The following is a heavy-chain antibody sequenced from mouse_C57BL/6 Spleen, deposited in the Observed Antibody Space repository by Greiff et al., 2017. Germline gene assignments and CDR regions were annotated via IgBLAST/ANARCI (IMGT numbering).Heavy chain of an antibody. D-gene: IGHD1-1*01. CDR2: IYPGSGST. CDR1: GYTFTSYW. CDR3: AEGLCGSSYYFDC. V-gene: IGHV1-55*01. J-gene: IGHJ2*01. Sequence: QVQLQQPGAELVKPGASVKMSCKASGYTFTSYWITWVKQRPGQGLEWIGDIYPGSGSTNYNEKFKSKATLTVDTSSSTAYMQRSSLTSEDSAVYYGAEGLCGSSYYFDCWGQGTTLTVSS.